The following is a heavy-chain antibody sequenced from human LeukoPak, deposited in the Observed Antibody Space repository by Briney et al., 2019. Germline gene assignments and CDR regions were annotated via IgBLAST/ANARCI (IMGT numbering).Heavy chain of an antibody. CDR1: GFTFTDYT. J-gene: IGHJ4*02. D-gene: IGHD7-27*01. CDR3: ATSLGPLTEY. Sequence: GGSLRLSCAASGFTFTDYTMHWVRQAPGKGLVWVSRINSGGSGTSYADSVEGRFTISRDNAKNTLYLQMNSLRAEDTAVYYCATSLGPLTEYWGQGTLVTVSS. CDR2: INSGGSGT. V-gene: IGHV3-74*01.